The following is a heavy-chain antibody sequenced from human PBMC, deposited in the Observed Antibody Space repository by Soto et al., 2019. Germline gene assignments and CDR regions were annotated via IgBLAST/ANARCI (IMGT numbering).Heavy chain of an antibody. D-gene: IGHD7-27*01. Sequence: SETLSLTCSVSGDSISRGSYHWSWIRQPPGKGLEWIGFKPYTGSPDYNPSLKSRVVISIDRSKNQFSLKLSSVTATDTAVYFCAKVGWGGDSWGQGTLVTVSS. CDR2: KPYTGSP. CDR1: GDSISRGSYH. V-gene: IGHV4-61*01. J-gene: IGHJ4*02. CDR3: AKVGWGGDS.